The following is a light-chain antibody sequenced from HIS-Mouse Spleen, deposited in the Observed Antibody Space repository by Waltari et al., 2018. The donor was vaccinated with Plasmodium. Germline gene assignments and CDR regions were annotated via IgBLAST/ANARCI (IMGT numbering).Light chain of an antibody. V-gene: IGLV3-21*02. CDR1: NIGSKS. J-gene: IGLJ1*01. CDR2: DDS. CDR3: QVWDSSSDHYV. Sequence: SYVLTQPPSVSVAPGQTARITCGGNNIGSKSVHWYQQKPGQAPVLVVYDDSDRPSGIPEGFSGSNSVNTATLTISRVEAGDEADYYCQVWDSSSDHYVFGTGTKVTVL.